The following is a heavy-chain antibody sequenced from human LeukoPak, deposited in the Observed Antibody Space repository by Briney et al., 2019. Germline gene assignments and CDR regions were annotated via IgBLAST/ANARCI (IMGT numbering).Heavy chain of an antibody. CDR3: ARGHGLAATIENRYYYYYYYMDV. D-gene: IGHD2-15*01. V-gene: IGHV1-2*06. CDR1: GYTFTGYY. J-gene: IGHJ6*03. Sequence: GASVKVSCKASGYTFTGYYMHWVRQAPGQGLEWMGRLNPHSGGTNYAQKFQGRVTMHRDTYLSTVYMELSRLRSDDTAVYYCARGHGLAATIENRYYYYYYYMDVWGKGTTVTVSS. CDR2: LNPHSGGT.